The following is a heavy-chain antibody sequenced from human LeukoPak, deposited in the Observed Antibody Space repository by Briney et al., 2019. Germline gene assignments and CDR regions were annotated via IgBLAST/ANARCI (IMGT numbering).Heavy chain of an antibody. D-gene: IGHD3/OR15-3a*01. V-gene: IGHV5-51*01. CDR2: IYPDDSDT. CDR1: GYSFTNYW. Sequence: GESLKISCKGFGYSFTNYWIAWVRQMPGKGLKWMGIIYPDDSDTRYSPSFQGQVTMSADKSISTAYLEWSSLKASDTAMYYCARHFSPRTRGPLGYWGQGTLVTVSS. J-gene: IGHJ4*02. CDR3: ARHFSPRTRGPLGY.